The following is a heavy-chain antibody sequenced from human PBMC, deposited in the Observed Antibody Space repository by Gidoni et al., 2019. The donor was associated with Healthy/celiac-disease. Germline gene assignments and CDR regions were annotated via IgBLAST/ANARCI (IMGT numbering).Heavy chain of an antibody. CDR1: GGSISSSSYY. V-gene: IGHV4-39*07. D-gene: IGHD2-15*01. CDR3: AREEGVVTNYYYYYYGMDV. Sequence: QLQLQESGPGLVKPSETLSLTCTVSGGSISSSSYYWGWIRQPPGNGLEWIGSIYYSGGTYYNPSPKSRVNITVETSQNQFSLKVSSVTAADTAGDYCAREEGVVTNYYYYYYGMDVWGQGTTVTVSS. CDR2: IYYSGGT. J-gene: IGHJ6*02.